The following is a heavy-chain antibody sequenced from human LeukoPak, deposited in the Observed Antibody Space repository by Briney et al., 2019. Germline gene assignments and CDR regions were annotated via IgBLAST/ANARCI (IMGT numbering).Heavy chain of an antibody. D-gene: IGHD6-19*01. CDR3: ARTVAGPSAYYYYYYYMDV. J-gene: IGHJ6*03. CDR2: MNPNSGNT. V-gene: IGHV1-8*01. Sequence: GASVKVSCKASGYTFTSYDINWVRQATGQGLEWMGWMNPNSGNTGYAQKFQGRVTMTRNTSISTAYMELSSLRSEDTAVYYCARTVAGPSAYYYYYYYMDVWGKGTTVTVSS. CDR1: GYTFTSYD.